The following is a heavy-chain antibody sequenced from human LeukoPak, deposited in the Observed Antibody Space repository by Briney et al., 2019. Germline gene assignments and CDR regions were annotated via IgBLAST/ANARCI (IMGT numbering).Heavy chain of an antibody. CDR1: GFTFSNYG. Sequence: GGSLRLSCAASGFTFSNYGMHWVRQAPGKGLEWVAVISYDESDKYYADSVKGRFTISRDNSKNTLYLQMNSLRPEDTAVYYCAKGVVAATNAAYYGMDVWGQGTTVTVSS. J-gene: IGHJ6*02. D-gene: IGHD2-15*01. CDR2: ISYDESDK. V-gene: IGHV3-30*18. CDR3: AKGVVAATNAAYYGMDV.